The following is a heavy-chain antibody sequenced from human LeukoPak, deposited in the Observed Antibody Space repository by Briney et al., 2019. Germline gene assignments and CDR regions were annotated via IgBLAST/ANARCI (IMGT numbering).Heavy chain of an antibody. D-gene: IGHD3-22*01. Sequence: GGSLRLSCAASGFTFSSYGMHWVRQAPGKGLEWVAFIRYDGSNKYYADSVKGRFTISRDNSKNTLYLQMNSLRAEDTAVYYCAKDPRGYYDSSGLYYFDYWGQGTLVTVSS. CDR3: AKDPRGYYDSSGLYYFDY. CDR1: GFTFSSYG. CDR2: IRYDGSNK. J-gene: IGHJ4*02. V-gene: IGHV3-30*02.